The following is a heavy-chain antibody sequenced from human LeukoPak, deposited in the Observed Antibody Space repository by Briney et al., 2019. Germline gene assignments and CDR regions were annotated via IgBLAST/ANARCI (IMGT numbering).Heavy chain of an antibody. V-gene: IGHV3-11*05. CDR1: GFTFSDYY. Sequence: GGSLRLSCAASGFTFSDYYMSWIRQAPGKGLEWVSYISSSSRYTNYADSVKGRFTISRDNAKNSLYLQMNSLRAEDTAVYYCARENGDYPSLWGQGTLVTVSS. J-gene: IGHJ4*02. CDR3: ARENGDYPSL. CDR2: ISSSSRYT. D-gene: IGHD4-17*01.